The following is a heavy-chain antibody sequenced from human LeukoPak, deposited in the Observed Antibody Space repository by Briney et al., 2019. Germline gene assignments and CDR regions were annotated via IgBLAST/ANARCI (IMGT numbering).Heavy chain of an antibody. D-gene: IGHD3-22*01. V-gene: IGHV4-61*02. Sequence: SQTLSLTCTVSGGSISSGSYYWSWIRQPAGKGLEWIGRIYTSRSTNYNPSLKSRVTISVDTSKNQFSLKLSSVTAADTAVYYCARATYYYDSSGYWYFDLWGRGTLVTVSS. CDR3: ARATYYYDSSGYWYFDL. J-gene: IGHJ2*01. CDR2: IYTSRST. CDR1: GGSISSGSYY.